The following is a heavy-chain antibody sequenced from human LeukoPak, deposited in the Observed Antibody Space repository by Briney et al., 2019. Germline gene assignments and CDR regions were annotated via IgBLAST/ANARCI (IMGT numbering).Heavy chain of an antibody. CDR3: AVAYYYGSGDAFDI. Sequence: GGSLRLSCAASGFTFRSYSMNWVRQAPGKGLEWVSSIDSGSNYIYYADSVQGRFTISRDNAENPLYLKMNSLRAEDTSVYYCAVAYYYGSGDAFDIWGQGTKVTVSS. J-gene: IGHJ3*02. CDR2: IDSGSNYI. V-gene: IGHV3-21*01. D-gene: IGHD3-10*01. CDR1: GFTFRSYS.